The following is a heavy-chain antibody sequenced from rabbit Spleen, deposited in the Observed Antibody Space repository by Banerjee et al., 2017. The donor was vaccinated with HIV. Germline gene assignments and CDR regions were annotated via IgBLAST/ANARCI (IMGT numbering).Heavy chain of an antibody. D-gene: IGHD4-2*01. V-gene: IGHV1S45*01. CDR1: GVSFSGNSY. CDR2: IDTGSSGFT. CDR3: VRDAGDFNL. Sequence: QEQLVESGGGLVKPGASLTLTCIASGVSFSGNSYMCWVRQAPGKGLEWIACIDTGSSGFTYFASWAKGRFTISKTSSTTVTLQMTSLTAADTATYFCVRDAGDFNLWGPGTLVTVS. J-gene: IGHJ4*01.